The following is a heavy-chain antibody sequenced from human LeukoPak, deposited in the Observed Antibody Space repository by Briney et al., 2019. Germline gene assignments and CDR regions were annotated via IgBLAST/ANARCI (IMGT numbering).Heavy chain of an antibody. V-gene: IGHV3-48*03. CDR1: GFSFSDYE. CDR2: ISPSGGTK. Sequence: PGGSLRLSCAASGFSFSDYEMNWVRQSPAKGLEWVSNISPSGGTKYYAGSVKGRFTISRDNAKNSLYLQMNSLRAEDTGVYFCSKLAVASADSWGQGTLVTVSS. CDR3: SKLAVASADS. J-gene: IGHJ4*02. D-gene: IGHD6-19*01.